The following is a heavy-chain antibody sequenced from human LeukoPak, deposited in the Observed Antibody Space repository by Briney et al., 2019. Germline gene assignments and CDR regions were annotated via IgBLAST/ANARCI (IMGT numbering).Heavy chain of an antibody. CDR3: ARVEGTVTSLFDY. CDR1: GGSISSGGYY. J-gene: IGHJ4*02. Sequence: SETLSLTCTVSGGSISSGGYYWSWIRQHPGTGLEWLGYIYYSGSTYYNPSLKSRVTISVDTSKNQFSLKLSSVTAADTAVYYCARVEGTVTSLFDYWGQGTLVTVSS. D-gene: IGHD4-17*01. CDR2: IYYSGST. V-gene: IGHV4-31*03.